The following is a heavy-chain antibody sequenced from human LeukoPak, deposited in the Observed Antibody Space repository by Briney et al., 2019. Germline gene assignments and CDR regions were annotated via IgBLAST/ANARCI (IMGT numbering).Heavy chain of an antibody. D-gene: IGHD2-2*01. J-gene: IGHJ4*02. V-gene: IGHV1-2*02. CDR1: GYTFTGYY. Sequence: ASVKVSCKASGYTFTGYYMHWVRQAPGQGLEWMGWINPNSGGTNYAQKFQGRVTMTRDTSISTAYMELSRLGSDDTAVYYCAREPQTLGYCSSTSCKGFDYWGQGTLVTVSS. CDR3: AREPQTLGYCSSTSCKGFDY. CDR2: INPNSGGT.